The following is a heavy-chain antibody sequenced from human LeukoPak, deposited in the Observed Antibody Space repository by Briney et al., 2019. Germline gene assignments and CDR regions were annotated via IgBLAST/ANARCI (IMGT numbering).Heavy chain of an antibody. CDR1: GVTVSSGW. Sequence: GGSLRLSCAASGVTVSSGWRSTVCQAPGKGLEWVANIKQDGSEKYFVDSVKGRFTISRDNAKNSLYLQMNSMRAKDTAVYYCATYDSGTGGMDVWGQGTTVTVSS. J-gene: IGHJ6*02. CDR2: IKQDGSEK. V-gene: IGHV3-7*02. D-gene: IGHD3/OR15-3a*01. CDR3: ATYDSGTGGMDV.